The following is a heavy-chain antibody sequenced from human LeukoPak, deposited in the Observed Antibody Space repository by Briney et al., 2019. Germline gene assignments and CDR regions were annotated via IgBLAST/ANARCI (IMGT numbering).Heavy chain of an antibody. D-gene: IGHD5-24*01. Sequence: ASVKVSCKASGYTFTSYDINWVRQATGQGLEWMGWISAYNGNTNYAQKLQGRVTMTTDTSTSTAYMELRSLRSDDTAVYYCARDQVDGFNWFDPWGQGTLVTVSS. CDR1: GYTFTSYD. CDR2: ISAYNGNT. J-gene: IGHJ5*02. CDR3: ARDQVDGFNWFDP. V-gene: IGHV1-18*01.